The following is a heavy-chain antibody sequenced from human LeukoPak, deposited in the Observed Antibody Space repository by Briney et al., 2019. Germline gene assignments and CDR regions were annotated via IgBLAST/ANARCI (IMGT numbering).Heavy chain of an antibody. J-gene: IGHJ4*02. CDR2: IHYDGSNN. V-gene: IGHV3-30*02. CDR1: GFTFSSYA. D-gene: IGHD6-13*01. Sequence: HPGGSLRLSCAASGFTFSSYAMHWVRQAPGKGLEWVAFIHYDGSNNYYADSVKGRFTISRDNSKNTLYLQMNTLRADDTAVYYCAEDHGSSDWYYFDYWGQGTLVTVSS. CDR3: AEDHGSSDWYYFDY.